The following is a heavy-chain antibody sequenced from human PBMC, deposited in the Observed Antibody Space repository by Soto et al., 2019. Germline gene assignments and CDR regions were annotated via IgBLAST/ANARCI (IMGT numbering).Heavy chain of an antibody. Sequence: QVQLVQSGAEVKKPGSSVKVSCKASGGTFSSYTISWVRQAPGQGLEWMGRIIPILGIANYAQKFQGRVTITADKSTSTAYMGLSSLRSEDTAVYYCARGATVGVVASADYFDYWGQGTLVTVSS. CDR2: IIPILGIA. V-gene: IGHV1-69*02. D-gene: IGHD3-22*01. CDR3: ARGATVGVVASADYFDY. J-gene: IGHJ4*02. CDR1: GGTFSSYT.